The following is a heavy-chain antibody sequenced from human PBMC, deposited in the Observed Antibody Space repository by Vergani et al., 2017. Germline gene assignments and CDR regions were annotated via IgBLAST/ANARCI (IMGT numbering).Heavy chain of an antibody. CDR3: ARDSRLGMVVAATVFDY. J-gene: IGHJ4*02. CDR1: GFTFSTYW. CDR2: IKKDGSEK. Sequence: EVQLVESGGGLVQPGGSLRLSCAASGFTFSTYWMSWVRQAPGKGLEWVANIKKDGSEKSYVDSVKGRFTISRDNAKNSLYLQMNSLRAEDTAVYYCARDSRLGMVVAATVFDYWGQGTLVTVSS. V-gene: IGHV3-7*01. D-gene: IGHD2-15*01.